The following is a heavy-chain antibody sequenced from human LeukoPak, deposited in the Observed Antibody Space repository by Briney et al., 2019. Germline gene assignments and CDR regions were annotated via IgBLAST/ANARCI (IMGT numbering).Heavy chain of an antibody. CDR3: ASYYDSSGYYPYYYYYYMDV. D-gene: IGHD3-22*01. CDR1: EGTFIIYA. V-gene: IGHV1-69*06. CDR2: IIPIFGTA. J-gene: IGHJ6*03. Sequence: SVNVSCKSSEGTFIIYAISWVRQAPGQGLEWMGRIIPIFGTANYAQKFQGRVTITADKSTSTAYMELSSLRSEDTAVYYCASYYDSSGYYPYYYYYYMDVWGKGTTVTVSS.